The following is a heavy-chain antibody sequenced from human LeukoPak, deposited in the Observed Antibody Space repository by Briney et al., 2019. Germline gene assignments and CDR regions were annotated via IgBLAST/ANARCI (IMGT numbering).Heavy chain of an antibody. Sequence: GGSLRLSCAASGFTFNNEYMYWVRQAPGRGLECVSLIYADGRTFYADSVKGRFTISRDNSRNKRDLQMDSLRAEDTAVYFCVRSVFSWGQGTRVTVSS. CDR2: IYADGRT. V-gene: IGHV3-66*01. CDR3: VRSVFS. D-gene: IGHD2-8*01. J-gene: IGHJ5*02. CDR1: GFTFNNEY.